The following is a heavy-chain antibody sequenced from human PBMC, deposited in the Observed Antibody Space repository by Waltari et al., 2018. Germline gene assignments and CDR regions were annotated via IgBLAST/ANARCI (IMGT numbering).Heavy chain of an antibody. CDR3: ARRAGSVVGAILDH. V-gene: IGHV4-39*01. CDR1: GGSISSSSYY. J-gene: IGHJ4*02. D-gene: IGHD1-26*01. CDR2: IYYSGST. Sequence: QLQLQESGPGLVKPSETLSLTCTVSGGSISSSSYYWGWIRQPPGKGLEWIGSIYYSGSTYYNPALKSRGTISVDTSKNQFSLKLSSVTAGDTAVYYCARRAGSVVGAILDHWGQGTLVTVSS.